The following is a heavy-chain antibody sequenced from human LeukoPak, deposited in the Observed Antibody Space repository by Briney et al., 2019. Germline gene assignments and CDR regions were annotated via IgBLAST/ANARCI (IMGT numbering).Heavy chain of an antibody. CDR1: GYSFASYW. CDR3: ARHAPDSSGYDY. CDR2: IYPGDSDT. J-gene: IGHJ4*02. V-gene: IGHV5-51*01. D-gene: IGHD3-22*01. Sequence: GESLKISCKGSGYSFASYWIGWVRQMPGKGLEWMGIIYPGDSDTRYSPSFQGQVTISADKSISTAYLQWSSLKASDTAMYYSARHAPDSSGYDYWAREPWSLSPQ.